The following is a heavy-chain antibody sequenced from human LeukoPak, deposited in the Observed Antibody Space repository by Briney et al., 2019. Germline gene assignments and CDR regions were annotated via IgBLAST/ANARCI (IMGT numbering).Heavy chain of an antibody. CDR1: GYTFTGYY. D-gene: IGHD4-11*01. J-gene: IGHJ4*02. CDR3: ARVDAVSLAVHY. V-gene: IGHV1-2*02. Sequence: ASVKVSCKASGYTFTGYYLNWVRQAPGQGLEWMGRINPNSGGTNSGQKFQGRVTMTRDTSISTAYLELSGLTFDDTAVYYCARVDAVSLAVHYWGQGTLVTVSS. CDR2: INPNSGGT.